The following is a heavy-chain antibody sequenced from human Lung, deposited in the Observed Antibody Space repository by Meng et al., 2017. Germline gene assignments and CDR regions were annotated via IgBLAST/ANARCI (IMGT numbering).Heavy chain of an antibody. CDR1: GGSFSDYY. V-gene: IGHV4-34*01. Sequence: QVHLHSGGEGLLKPSETLPLTCVVSGGSFSDYYWSWIRQPPGKGLEWIGEINHSGSTNYNPSLESRATISVDTSQNNLSLKLSSVTAADSAVYYCARGPTTMAHDFDYWGQGTLVTVFS. CDR3: ARGPTTMAHDFDY. D-gene: IGHD4-11*01. J-gene: IGHJ4*02. CDR2: INHSGST.